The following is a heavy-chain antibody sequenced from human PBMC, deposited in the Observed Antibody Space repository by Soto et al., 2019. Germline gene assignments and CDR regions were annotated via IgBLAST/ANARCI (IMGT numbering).Heavy chain of an antibody. V-gene: IGHV4-31*03. CDR3: ARGGQGTAAAGTETGAMFDY. D-gene: IGHD6-13*01. CDR2: IYYSGST. CDR1: GGSISSGGYY. J-gene: IGHJ4*02. Sequence: ASETLSLTCTVSGGSISSGGYYWSWIRQHPGKGLEWIGYIYYSGSTYYNPSLKSRVTISVDTSKNQFSLKLSSVTAADTAVYYCARGGQGTAAAGTETGAMFDYWGQGTLVTVSS.